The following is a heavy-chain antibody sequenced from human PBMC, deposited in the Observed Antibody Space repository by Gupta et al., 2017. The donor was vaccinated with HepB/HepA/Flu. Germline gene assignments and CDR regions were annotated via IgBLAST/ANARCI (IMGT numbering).Heavy chain of an antibody. CDR1: GFTFSSYA. CDR2: ISYDGSNK. Sequence: QVQLVASGGGVVQPGRSLRLSCAASGFTFSSYAMHWVRQAPGKGLEWVAVISYDGSNKYYADSVKGRFTISRDNSKNTLYLQMNSLRAEDTAVYYCARAGHFDILTGYNYYYYGMDVWGQGTTVTVSS. V-gene: IGHV3-30-3*01. CDR3: ARAGHFDILTGYNYYYYGMDV. J-gene: IGHJ6*02. D-gene: IGHD3-9*01.